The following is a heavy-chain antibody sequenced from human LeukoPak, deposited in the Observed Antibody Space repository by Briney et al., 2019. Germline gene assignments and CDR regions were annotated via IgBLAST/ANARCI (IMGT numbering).Heavy chain of an antibody. D-gene: IGHD6-13*01. CDR3: ARARHSSSWYKGAAVFGFDP. Sequence: SETLSLTCTVSGGSISSSSYYWGWIRQPPGKGLEWIGSIYYSGSTYYNPSLKSRVTISVDTSKNQFSLKLSSVTAADTAVYYCARARHSSSWYKGAAVFGFDPWGQGTLVTVSS. J-gene: IGHJ5*02. V-gene: IGHV4-39*07. CDR1: GGSISSSSYY. CDR2: IYYSGST.